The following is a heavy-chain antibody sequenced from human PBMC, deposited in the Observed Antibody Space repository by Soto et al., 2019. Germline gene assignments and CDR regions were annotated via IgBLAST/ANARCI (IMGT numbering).Heavy chain of an antibody. CDR2: TRNKANSYTT. CDR3: AKGSATSRPYYFDY. Sequence: PGGSLRLSCAASGFTFSDHYMDWVRQAPGKGLEWVGRTRNKANSYTTEYAASVKGRFTISRDDSKNSLYLQMNSLRADDTALYYCAKGSATSRPYYFDYWGQGTLVTVSS. CDR1: GFTFSDHY. V-gene: IGHV3-72*01. J-gene: IGHJ4*02.